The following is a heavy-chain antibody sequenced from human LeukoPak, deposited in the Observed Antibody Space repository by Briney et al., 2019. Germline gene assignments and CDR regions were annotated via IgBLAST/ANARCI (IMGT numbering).Heavy chain of an antibody. CDR2: INGDGSST. Sequence: QSGGSLRLSCAASEFTFSNYWMHWVRQAPGKGLVWVSRINGDGSSTIYADSVRGRFTISRDNAKSTLYLQMNSLRAEDTAVYYCATLASIDYWGQGTLVTVSS. CDR3: ATLASIDY. J-gene: IGHJ4*02. V-gene: IGHV3-74*01. CDR1: EFTFSNYW.